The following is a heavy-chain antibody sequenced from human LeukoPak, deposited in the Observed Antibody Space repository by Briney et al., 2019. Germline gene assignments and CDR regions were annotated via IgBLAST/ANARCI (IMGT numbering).Heavy chain of an antibody. D-gene: IGHD1-26*01. J-gene: IGHJ4*02. Sequence: GGSLRLSCAASGFTFSSYWMSWVRQALGKGLEWVANIKQDGSEKYYVDSVKGRFTISRDNAKNSLYLQMNSLRAEDTAVYYCARESGRSAYYFDYWGQGTLVTVSS. CDR1: GFTFSSYW. CDR2: IKQDGSEK. V-gene: IGHV3-7*01. CDR3: ARESGRSAYYFDY.